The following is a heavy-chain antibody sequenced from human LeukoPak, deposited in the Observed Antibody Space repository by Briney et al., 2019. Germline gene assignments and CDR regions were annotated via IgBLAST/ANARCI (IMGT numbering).Heavy chain of an antibody. CDR3: AKGAGTYEYFDY. J-gene: IGHJ4*02. V-gene: IGHV3-30*02. CDR1: GFSFSNYA. CDR2: IRYDGSMK. Sequence: PGGSLRLSCVASGFSFSNYAMHWVRQAPGEGLEWMAFIRYDGSMKYYADSVKGRFTISRDNSNHTLLLQMNSLRGEDTAVYYCAKGAGTYEYFDYWGQGTLVTVSS. D-gene: IGHD1-26*01.